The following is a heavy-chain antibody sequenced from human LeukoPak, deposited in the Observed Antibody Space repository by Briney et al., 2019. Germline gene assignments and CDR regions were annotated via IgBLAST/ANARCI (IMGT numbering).Heavy chain of an antibody. D-gene: IGHD3-10*01. J-gene: IGHJ4*02. CDR3: ARVDYGSGSYFDY. V-gene: IGHV3-53*01. CDR1: GFTVSSNY. Sequence: PGGSLRLSCAASGFTVSSNYMSWVRRAPGKGLEWVSVIYSGGSTDYAGSVKGRFAISRDNSKNMLYLQLNSLRAEDTAVYYCARVDYGSGSYFDYWGQGTLVTVSS. CDR2: IYSGGST.